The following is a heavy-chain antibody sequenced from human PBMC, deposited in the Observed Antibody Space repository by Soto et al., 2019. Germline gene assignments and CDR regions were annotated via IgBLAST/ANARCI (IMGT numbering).Heavy chain of an antibody. J-gene: IGHJ4*02. Sequence: QVQLQQWGAGLLKPSETLSLTCAVYGGSFSGYYWSWIRQPPGKGLEWIGEINHSGSTNYNPSLKSRVTISVDTSKNQFSRKLSSVTAADTAVYYCARSHYDSSGYIDYWGQGTLVTVSS. CDR2: INHSGST. CDR3: ARSHYDSSGYIDY. CDR1: GGSFSGYY. D-gene: IGHD3-22*01. V-gene: IGHV4-34*01.